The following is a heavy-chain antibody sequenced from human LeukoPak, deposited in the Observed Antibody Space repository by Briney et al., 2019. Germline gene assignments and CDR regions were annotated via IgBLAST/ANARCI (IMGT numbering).Heavy chain of an antibody. CDR3: ARLLDILTGYCFDP. CDR2: IYTSGST. CDR1: GGSISSYY. Sequence: SETLSLTCTVSGGSISSYYWSWIRQPAGKGLEWIGRIYTSGSTNYNPSLKSRVTMSVDTSKNQFSLKLSSVTAADTAVYYCARLLDILTGYCFDPWGQGTLVTVSS. V-gene: IGHV4-4*07. D-gene: IGHD3-9*01. J-gene: IGHJ5*02.